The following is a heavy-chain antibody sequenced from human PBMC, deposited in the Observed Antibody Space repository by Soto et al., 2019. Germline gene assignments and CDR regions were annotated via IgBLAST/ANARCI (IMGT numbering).Heavy chain of an antibody. Sequence: PSETLSLTCTVSGGSISSGDYYWSWIRQPPGKGLEWIGYIYYSGSTYYNPSLKSRVTISVDTSKNQFSLKLSSVTAADTAVYYCARTTTVIWFDPWGQGTLVTVSS. CDR1: GGSISSGDYY. CDR3: ARTTTVIWFDP. CDR2: IYYSGST. V-gene: IGHV4-30-4*01. J-gene: IGHJ5*02. D-gene: IGHD4-4*01.